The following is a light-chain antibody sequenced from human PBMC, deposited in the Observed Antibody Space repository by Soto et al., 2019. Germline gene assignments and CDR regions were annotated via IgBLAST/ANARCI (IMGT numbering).Light chain of an antibody. V-gene: IGKV1-33*01. CDR2: DAS. CDR3: QHYDNLPYT. J-gene: IGKJ2*01. CDR1: QDISNY. Sequence: DIQMTQSPSSLSASVGDRVTITCQASQDISNYLNWYQQKPGKAPKLLIYDASNLETGVPSRFSGSGSGTDFTFTISSLQPEDIETSYCQHYDNLPYTFGQGTKVDIK.